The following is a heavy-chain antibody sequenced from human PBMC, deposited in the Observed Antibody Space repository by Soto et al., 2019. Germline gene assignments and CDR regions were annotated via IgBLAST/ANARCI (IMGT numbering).Heavy chain of an antibody. D-gene: IGHD3-22*01. CDR1: GFTFSLYS. Sequence: GGSLRLSCAASGFTFSLYSMTWVRQAPGKGLEWVASITSSSSYIYYEDSLKGRFTISRDNAKNSLFLQLDSLRAEDTAVYFCVRARSTDSRPDYWGQGTLVTVSS. CDR2: ITSSSSYI. CDR3: VRARSTDSRPDY. J-gene: IGHJ4*02. V-gene: IGHV3-21*01.